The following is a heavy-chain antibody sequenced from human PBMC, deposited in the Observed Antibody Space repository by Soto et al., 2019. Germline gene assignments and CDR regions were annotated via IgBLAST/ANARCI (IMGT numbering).Heavy chain of an antibody. CDR3: AKRPKAGRPVDV. CDR1: GFTFRSYS. CDR2: INPSGDST. J-gene: IGHJ6*04. Sequence: VQLSESGGGLVQPGGSLRLSCAASGFTFRSYSMSWVRQAPGKGLEWVSAINPSGDSTYYADSVKGRIIISRDNSKNTVDLQINSLRAEDTAIYYCAKRPKAGRPVDVWGKGTTVTVSS. V-gene: IGHV3-23*01. D-gene: IGHD6-6*01.